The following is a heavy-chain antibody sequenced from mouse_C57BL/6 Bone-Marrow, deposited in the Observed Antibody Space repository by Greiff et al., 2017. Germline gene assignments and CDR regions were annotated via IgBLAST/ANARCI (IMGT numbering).Heavy chain of an antibody. CDR1: GYTFTDYE. D-gene: IGHD1-1*01. CDR2: IDPETGGT. J-gene: IGHJ3*01. V-gene: IGHV1-15*01. CDR3: TPLYYGSTPWFAY. Sequence: QVQLKESGAELVRPGASVTLSCKASGYTFTDYEMHWVKQTPVHGLEWIGAIDPETGGTAYNQKCKGKAILTADKSSSTAYMELRSLTSEDSAVYYCTPLYYGSTPWFAYWGQGTLVTVSA.